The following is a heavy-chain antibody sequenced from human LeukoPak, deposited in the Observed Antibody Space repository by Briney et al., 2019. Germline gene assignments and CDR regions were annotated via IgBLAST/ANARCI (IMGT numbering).Heavy chain of an antibody. CDR2: ISSSSSYI. CDR1: GFTFSSYS. D-gene: IGHD6-19*01. Sequence: GGSLRLSCAASGFTFSSYSMNWVRQAPGKGLEWVSSISSSSSYIYYADSVKGRFTISRDNAKNSLYLQMNSLRAEDTAVYYCARHTSSALTFDYWGQGTLVTVSS. CDR3: ARHTSSALTFDY. J-gene: IGHJ4*02. V-gene: IGHV3-21*01.